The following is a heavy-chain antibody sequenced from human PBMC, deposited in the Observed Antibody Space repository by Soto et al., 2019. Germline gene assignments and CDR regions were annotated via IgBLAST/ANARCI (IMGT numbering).Heavy chain of an antibody. CDR1: GFTFSSYT. CDR3: TRWEAGAGSFDV. J-gene: IGHJ4*02. D-gene: IGHD6-13*01. V-gene: IGHV3-30-3*01. Sequence: QVQLVETGGGVVQPGRSLRLSCAATGFTFSSYTLHWGRQAPGKGLEWVAVISYDGNNKYYADSVKGRFTLSRDNSKNTQILQMNSLRIEETVVYYCTRWEAGAGSFDVWGQGTLVTVSS. CDR2: ISYDGNNK.